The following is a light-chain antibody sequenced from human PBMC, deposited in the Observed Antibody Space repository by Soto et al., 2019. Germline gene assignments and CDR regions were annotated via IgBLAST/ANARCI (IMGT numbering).Light chain of an antibody. J-gene: IGLJ1*01. CDR3: SSYTSSSIDDV. CDR1: SSDVGGYNY. V-gene: IGLV2-14*01. CDR2: EVS. Sequence: QSALTQPASVSGSPGPSVTISCTGTSSDVGGYNYVSWYQQHPGKAPKLMIYEVSNRPSGDSNRFSGSKSGNTASLTISGLQVEDEADYYCSSYTSSSIDDVFGTGTKVTVL.